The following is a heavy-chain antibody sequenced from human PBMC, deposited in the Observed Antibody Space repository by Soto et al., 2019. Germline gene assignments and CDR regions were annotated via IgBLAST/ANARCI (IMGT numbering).Heavy chain of an antibody. J-gene: IGHJ6*01. V-gene: IGHV3-30-3*01. CDR2: ISFDGGND. CDR3: ARDLITHPDNHYHFYYAMDV. D-gene: IGHD3-22*01. CDR1: GFTFSTYP. Sequence: QVQLAESGGGVVQPGKSVRLSCAASGFTFSTYPMHWVRQAPGKGLEWLAVISFDGGNDFYADSVKGRFTISRDNSKNTLYLQMHNLRTEDTAVYYCARDLITHPDNHYHFYYAMDVWGQGTTVSVSS.